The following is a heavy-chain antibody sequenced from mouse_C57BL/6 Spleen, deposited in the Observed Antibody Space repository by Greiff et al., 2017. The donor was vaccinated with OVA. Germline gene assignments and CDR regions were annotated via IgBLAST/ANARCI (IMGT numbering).Heavy chain of an antibody. CDR2: INPSTGGT. J-gene: IGHJ4*01. CDR1: GYSFTGYY. V-gene: IGHV1-42*01. D-gene: IGHD2-4*01. Sequence: EVQLQQSGPELVKPGASVKISCKASGYSFTGYYMNWVKQSPEKSLEWIGEINPSTGGTTYNQKFKAKATLTVDKSSSTAYMQLKSLTSEDSAVYYCARAPIYYDYRDCTMDYWGQGTSVTVSS. CDR3: ARAPIYYDYRDCTMDY.